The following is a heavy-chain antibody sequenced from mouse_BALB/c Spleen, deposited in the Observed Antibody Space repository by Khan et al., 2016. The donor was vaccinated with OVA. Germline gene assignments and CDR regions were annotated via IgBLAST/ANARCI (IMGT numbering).Heavy chain of an antibody. CDR3: TRSGYGAFAY. J-gene: IGHJ3*01. Sequence: QIQLVQSGAELVKPGASVRLSCKASGYTFTSYYLYWVKQRPGHGLEWIGDINPSNGGTNSNENFKTKATLTVDKSSSTAYMQLSSLTSEDSAVYYCTRSGYGAFAYWGQGTLVTVSA. V-gene: IGHV1S81*02. CDR2: INPSNGGT. D-gene: IGHD1-1*02. CDR1: GYTFTSYY.